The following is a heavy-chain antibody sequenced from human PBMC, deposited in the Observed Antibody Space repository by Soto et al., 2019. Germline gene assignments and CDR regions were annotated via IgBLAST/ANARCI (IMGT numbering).Heavy chain of an antibody. Sequence: EVQLVESGGGLVQPGGXLXXXCEXSGFTXSTYWMSXXRQAPGXXXXXVATIKQDGSDIYYVDSVRGRFTISRDXXXXXXXXXXXXXXVEDTAIYYCVRGCGRSNCPYYLDVWGKATTVIVXS. J-gene: IGHJ6*03. CDR2: IKQDGSDI. V-gene: IGHV3-7*01. D-gene: IGHD2-15*01. CDR1: GFTXSTYW. CDR3: VRGCGRSNCPYYLDV.